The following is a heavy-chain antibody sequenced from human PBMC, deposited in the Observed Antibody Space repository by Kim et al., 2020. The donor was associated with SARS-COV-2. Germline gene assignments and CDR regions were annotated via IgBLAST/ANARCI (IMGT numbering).Heavy chain of an antibody. CDR3: SGGSGNWFDP. CDR2: IKNKANSYTT. CDR1: GFTFSDYY. Sequence: GGSLRLSCAASGFTFSDYYMDWVRQAPGKGLEWVGRIKNKANSYTTEYAASGKDRLTISRDDSKNSLYLQMNSLKIEDTAVHYCSGGSGNWFDPWGQGAL. V-gene: IGHV3-72*01. J-gene: IGHJ5*02.